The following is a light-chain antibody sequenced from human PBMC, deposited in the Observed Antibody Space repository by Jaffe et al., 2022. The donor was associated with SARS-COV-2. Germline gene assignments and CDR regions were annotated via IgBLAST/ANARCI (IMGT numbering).Light chain of an antibody. CDR2: GAS. Sequence: EIVMTQSPATLSVSPGERATLSCRASQSIGSNLAWYQQKPGQAPRLLIYGASTRATGIPARFSGSGSGTEFTLTISSLQSEDFAVYYCQQYNSWPITFGQGTRPEIK. CDR1: QSIGSN. J-gene: IGKJ5*01. CDR3: QQYNSWPIT. V-gene: IGKV3-15*01.